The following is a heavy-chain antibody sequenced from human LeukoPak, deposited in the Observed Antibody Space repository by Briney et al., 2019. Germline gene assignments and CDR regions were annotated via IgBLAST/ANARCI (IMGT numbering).Heavy chain of an antibody. V-gene: IGHV4-61*02. J-gene: IGHJ4*02. CDR3: ASGYCSGGSCYFDY. CDR2: IYTSGST. CDR1: GGSISSGSYY. Sequence: SETLSLTCTVSGGSISSGSYYWSWIRQPAGKGLEWIGRIYTSGSTNYNPSLKSRVTISVDTSKNQFSLKLSSVTAADTAVYYCASGYCSGGSCYFDYWGQGTLVTVSS. D-gene: IGHD2-15*01.